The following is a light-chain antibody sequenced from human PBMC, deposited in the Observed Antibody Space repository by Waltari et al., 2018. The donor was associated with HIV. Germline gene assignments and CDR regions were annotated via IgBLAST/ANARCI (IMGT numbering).Light chain of an antibody. J-gene: IGLJ2*01. CDR3: AAWDDSLSGVI. Sequence: QSVLTQPPSASGTPGQRVTISCSGSSSNIGINYVYWYQQLPGTAPKLLIDRNNQRPSGFPDRFSGSKSGTSASLAISGLRSDDEGDYYCAAWDDSLSGVIFGGGTKLTVL. V-gene: IGLV1-47*01. CDR1: SSNIGINY. CDR2: RNN.